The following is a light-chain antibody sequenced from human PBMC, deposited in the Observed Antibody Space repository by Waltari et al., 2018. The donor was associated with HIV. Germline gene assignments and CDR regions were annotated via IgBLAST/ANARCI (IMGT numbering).Light chain of an antibody. V-gene: IGKV3-20*01. CDR3: QQYGTSPFT. J-gene: IGKJ3*01. CDR2: AAS. Sequence: IVLTQSPDTLSLSPGDRATLPCRASQSVSSNYLAWYQQKPGQAPRLLIYAASRRATGIPDRFSGSGSGTDFTLTINRLEPEDFAVYYCQQYGTSPFTFGPGTKVDIK. CDR1: QSVSSNY.